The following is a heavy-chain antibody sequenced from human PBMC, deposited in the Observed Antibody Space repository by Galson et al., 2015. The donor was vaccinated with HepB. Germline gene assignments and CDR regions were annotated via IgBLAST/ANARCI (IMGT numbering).Heavy chain of an antibody. CDR3: TTGDPDTTGLDY. Sequence: SLRLSCAGSGFTFSNGWMNWVRQAPGKGLEWVGRIKSKPVGGTTDYAAPAKGRFTISRDDSKNTAYLQMNSLKTEDTAVYYCTTGDPDTTGLDYWGQGTLVTVSS. V-gene: IGHV3-15*01. CDR2: IKSKPVGGTT. D-gene: IGHD1-1*01. J-gene: IGHJ4*02. CDR1: GFTFSNGW.